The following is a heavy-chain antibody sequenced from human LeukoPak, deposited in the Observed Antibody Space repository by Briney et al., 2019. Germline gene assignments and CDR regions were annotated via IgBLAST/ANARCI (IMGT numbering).Heavy chain of an antibody. J-gene: IGHJ4*02. CDR1: GGSISSSSYY. V-gene: IGHV4-39*01. CDR3: ARHRVSYDFWSGYLRGSFDY. CDR2: IYYSGST. Sequence: SETLSLTCTVSGGSISSSSYYWGWIRQPPGKGLEWIGSIYYSGSTYYNPSLKSRVTISVDTSKNQFSLKLSFVTAADTAVYYCARHRVSYDFWSGYLRGSFDYWGQGTLVTVSS. D-gene: IGHD3-3*01.